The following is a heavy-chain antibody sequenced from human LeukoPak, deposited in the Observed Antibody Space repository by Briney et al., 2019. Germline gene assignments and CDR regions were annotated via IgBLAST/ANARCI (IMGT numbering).Heavy chain of an antibody. J-gene: IGHJ4*02. CDR2: IVPSGGTT. V-gene: IGHV3-23*01. Sequence: GGSLRLSCAASGFTFSSYGMNWVRQAPGKGLEWVSGIVPSGGTTYYADSVKGRFTTSRDNAKNTLYLQMNSLRAEDTAVYYCARDWYHAIDYWGQGALVTVSS. CDR3: ARDWYHAIDY. CDR1: GFTFSSYG. D-gene: IGHD2-2*01.